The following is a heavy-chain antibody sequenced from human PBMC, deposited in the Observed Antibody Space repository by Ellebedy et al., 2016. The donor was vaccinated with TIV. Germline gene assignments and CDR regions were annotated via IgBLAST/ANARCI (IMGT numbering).Heavy chain of an antibody. D-gene: IGHD3-22*01. CDR2: IIPILGIA. J-gene: IGHJ4*02. Sequence: ASVKVSCKASGGTFSSYAISWVRQAPGQGLEWMGRIIPILGIANYAQKFQGRVTITADKSTSTAYMELSSLRSEDTAVYYCARTTYYYDSSGYYEFDYWGQGTLVTVSS. V-gene: IGHV1-69*04. CDR3: ARTTYYYDSSGYYEFDY. CDR1: GGTFSSYA.